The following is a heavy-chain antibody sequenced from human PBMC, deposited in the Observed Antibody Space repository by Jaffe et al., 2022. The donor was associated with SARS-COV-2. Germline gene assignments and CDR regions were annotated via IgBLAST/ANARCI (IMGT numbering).Heavy chain of an antibody. J-gene: IGHJ3*01. Sequence: EVQLLDSGGGLVQPGGSLRLSCAVSGFTFGIYAMSWVRQAPGKGLEWVSGLSASGNSKYYGDSVKGRFTISRDNSKDSLYLQMDTLRVEDTAVYYCVKVAQSGSGGSFARRGAFDVWGQGTMVTVSS. CDR3: VKVAQSGSGGSFARRGAFDV. CDR2: LSASGNSK. CDR1: GFTFGIYA. D-gene: IGHD2-15*01. V-gene: IGHV3-23*01.